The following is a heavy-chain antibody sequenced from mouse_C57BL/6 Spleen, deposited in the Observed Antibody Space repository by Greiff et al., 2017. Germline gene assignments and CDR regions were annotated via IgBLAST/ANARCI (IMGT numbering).Heavy chain of an antibody. CDR1: GYTFTSYW. D-gene: IGHD1-1*01. CDR2: IYPSDSET. J-gene: IGHJ3*01. CDR3: ARWDYGSSWAY. V-gene: IGHV1-61*01. Sequence: QVHVKQPGAELVRPGSSVKLSCKASGYTFTSYWMDWVKQRPGQGLEWIGNIYPSDSETHYNQKFKDKATLTVDKSSSTAYMQLSSLTSEDSAVYYCARWDYGSSWAYWGQGTLVTVSA.